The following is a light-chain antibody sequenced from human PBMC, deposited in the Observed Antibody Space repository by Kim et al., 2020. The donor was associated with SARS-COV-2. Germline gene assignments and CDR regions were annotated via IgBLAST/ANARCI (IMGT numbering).Light chain of an antibody. Sequence: ASTGDRVTITFRASQGISSYLAWYQQKPGKAPKLLIYAASTLQSGVPSRFSGSGSGTDFTLTISCLQSEDFATYYCQQYYMYPPSFGGGTKVDIK. CDR1: QGISSY. V-gene: IGKV1-8*01. CDR2: AAS. J-gene: IGKJ4*01. CDR3: QQYYMYPPS.